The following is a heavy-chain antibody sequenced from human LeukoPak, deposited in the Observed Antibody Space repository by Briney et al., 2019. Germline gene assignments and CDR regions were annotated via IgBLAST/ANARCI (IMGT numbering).Heavy chain of an antibody. CDR2: ISYDGYDK. CDR3: ARDFFPIVDSTWYEIGY. J-gene: IGHJ4*02. CDR1: GFTFSSYA. Sequence: GGSLRLSCAASGFTFSSYAMYWVRQAPGKGLEWVTLISYDGYDKSYADSVRGRFTISRDNSRNTLYLQMDSLRSEDTAVYYCARDFFPIVDSTWYEIGYWGQGTLVTVSS. D-gene: IGHD2-21*01. V-gene: IGHV3-30-3*01.